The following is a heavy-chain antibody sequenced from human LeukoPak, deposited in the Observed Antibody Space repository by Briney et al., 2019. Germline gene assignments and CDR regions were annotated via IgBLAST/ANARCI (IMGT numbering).Heavy chain of an antibody. CDR2: IYYSGST. Sequence: SETLSLTCTVSGGSISSSSYYWGWIRQPPGKGLEWIGSIYYSGSTHYNPSLKSRVTISVDTSKNQFSLKLSSVTAADTAVYYCARVIAVPAAPFDPWGQGTLVTVSS. D-gene: IGHD2-2*01. CDR3: ARVIAVPAAPFDP. CDR1: GGSISSSSYY. V-gene: IGHV4-39*07. J-gene: IGHJ5*02.